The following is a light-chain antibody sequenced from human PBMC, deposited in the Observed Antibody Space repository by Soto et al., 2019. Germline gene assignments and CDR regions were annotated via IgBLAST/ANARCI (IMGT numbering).Light chain of an antibody. Sequence: QSVLTQPPSVSGAPGQRVTISCTGSSSNIGVGYHVHWYQQLPGAAPKLLIFGDSNRPSGVPDRFSGSKSGTSASLAITGLQADDEADYYCQSSDSRLSGSDVFGTGTKVTVL. CDR1: SSNIGVGYH. J-gene: IGLJ1*01. V-gene: IGLV1-40*01. CDR2: GDS. CDR3: QSSDSRLSGSDV.